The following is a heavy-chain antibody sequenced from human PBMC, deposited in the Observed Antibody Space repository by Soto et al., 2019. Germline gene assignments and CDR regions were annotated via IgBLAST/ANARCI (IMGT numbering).Heavy chain of an antibody. V-gene: IGHV3-23*01. CDR3: AKGSIEYSASVDN. D-gene: IGHD4-4*01. CDR2: ISARGGSS. Sequence: DVQLLDSGGGLVQPGGSLRLSCAASGFSFSSYAMVWVRQAPGKGLEWVSVISARGGSSYFADSVKGRFIISRDNSKNVLSLEMNSLRAEDTAIYFCAKGSIEYSASVDNWGQGTLVLVSS. J-gene: IGHJ4*02. CDR1: GFSFSSYA.